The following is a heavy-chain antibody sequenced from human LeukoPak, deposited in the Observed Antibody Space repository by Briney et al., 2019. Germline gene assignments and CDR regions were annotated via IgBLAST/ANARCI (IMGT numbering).Heavy chain of an antibody. CDR1: GFTFSSYA. Sequence: GGSLRLSCAASGFTFSSYALTWVRQAPGKGLEWVSAISGSGGNTYYADSVKGRFTISRDNSKNTLYLQMNSLRAEDTAVYYCAKGGGYYYGSSGYYDYWGQGTLVTVSS. J-gene: IGHJ4*02. CDR2: ISGSGGNT. V-gene: IGHV3-23*01. D-gene: IGHD3-22*01. CDR3: AKGGGYYYGSSGYYDY.